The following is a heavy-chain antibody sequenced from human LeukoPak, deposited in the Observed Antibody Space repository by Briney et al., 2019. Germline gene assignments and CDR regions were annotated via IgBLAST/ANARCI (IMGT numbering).Heavy chain of an antibody. J-gene: IGHJ3*01. Sequence: GGSLRLSCAASGFTFSSYAMSWVRQAPGKGLEWVSAISGSGGSTCYADSVKGRFTISRDNSKNTLYLQMNSLRAEDTAVYYCAKLGATVDYYDSSGSVWGQGTMVTVSS. V-gene: IGHV3-23*01. D-gene: IGHD3-22*01. CDR2: ISGSGGST. CDR1: GFTFSSYA. CDR3: AKLGATVDYYDSSGSV.